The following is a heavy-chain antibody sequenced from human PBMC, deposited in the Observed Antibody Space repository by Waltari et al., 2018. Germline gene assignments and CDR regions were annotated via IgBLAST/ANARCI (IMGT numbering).Heavy chain of an antibody. CDR1: GSTFTSYD. Sequence: QVQLVQSGAEVKKPGASVTVSCKASGSTFTSYDINWVRQATAQWLEWMGWMNPNRGNTGYAQKFQGRVTMTRNTSISTAYMELSSLRSEDTAVYYCARSSPFGGYDYYYYYGMDVWGQGTTVTVSS. J-gene: IGHJ6*02. CDR3: ARSSPFGGYDYYYYYGMDV. V-gene: IGHV1-8*01. D-gene: IGHD5-12*01. CDR2: MNPNRGNT.